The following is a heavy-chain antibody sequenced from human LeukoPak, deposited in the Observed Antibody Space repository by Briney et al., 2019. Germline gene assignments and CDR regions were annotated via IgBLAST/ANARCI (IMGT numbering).Heavy chain of an antibody. Sequence: PSETLSLTCTVSGGSISSGSYYWSWIRQPAGKGLEWIGRVYTSGSTNYNPSLKSRVTISVDTSKNQFSLKLSSVTAADTAVYYCARGGWFGELNRIALDYWGQGTLVTVSS. V-gene: IGHV4-61*02. J-gene: IGHJ4*02. CDR1: GGSISSGSYY. D-gene: IGHD3-10*01. CDR2: VYTSGST. CDR3: ARGGWFGELNRIALDY.